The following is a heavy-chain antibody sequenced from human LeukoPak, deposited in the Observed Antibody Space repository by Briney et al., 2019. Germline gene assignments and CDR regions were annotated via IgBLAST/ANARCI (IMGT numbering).Heavy chain of an antibody. CDR3: ARGGRLNLCSGGSCYREYFQH. CDR1: GGSISSSSYY. D-gene: IGHD2-15*01. Sequence: SETLSLTCTVSGGSISSSSYYWGWIRQPPGKGLEWIGSIYYSGSTYYNPSLKSRVTISVDTSKNQFSLKLSSVTAADTAVYYCARGGRLNLCSGGSCYREYFQHWGQGTLVTVSS. CDR2: IYYSGST. V-gene: IGHV4-39*07. J-gene: IGHJ1*01.